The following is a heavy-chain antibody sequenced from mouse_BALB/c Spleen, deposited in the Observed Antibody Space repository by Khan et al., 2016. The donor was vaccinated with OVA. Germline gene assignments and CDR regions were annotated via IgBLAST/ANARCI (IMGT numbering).Heavy chain of an antibody. V-gene: IGHV2-3*01. J-gene: IGHJ2*01. Sequence: VQLVESGPGLVAPSQSLSITCTVSGFSLTSDGVSWVRQPPGKGLEWLGVIWGDGSTNYHSALRSRLSIRKDNSKSHVFLKLNSLQSDDTATYYCAKLRVCYFDFWGQGTTLTVSS. CDR1: GFSLTSDG. CDR2: IWGDGST. CDR3: AKLRVCYFDF. D-gene: IGHD2-10*02.